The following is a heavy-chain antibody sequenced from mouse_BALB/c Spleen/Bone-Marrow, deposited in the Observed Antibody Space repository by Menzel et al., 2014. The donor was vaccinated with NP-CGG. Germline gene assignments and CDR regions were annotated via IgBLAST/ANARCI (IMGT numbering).Heavy chain of an antibody. CDR2: IDPANGNT. V-gene: IGHV14-3*02. CDR3: GRGAYEFAMDY. D-gene: IGHD6-5*01. J-gene: IGHJ4*01. Sequence: VQLKESGAELVKPGASVKLSCTASGFNIQNTYIHWVKQRPEQGLEWIGRIDPANGNTKYDPKFQDKATITADTSSNTAYLQLTSLTSEDTAVYYCGRGAYEFAMDYWGQGTSVTVSA. CDR1: GFNIQNTY.